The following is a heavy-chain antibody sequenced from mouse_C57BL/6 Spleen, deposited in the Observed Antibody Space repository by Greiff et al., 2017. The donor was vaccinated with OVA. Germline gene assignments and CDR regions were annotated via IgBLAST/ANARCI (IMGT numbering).Heavy chain of an antibody. CDR2: ISNGGGST. V-gene: IGHV5-12*01. CDR1: GFTFSDYY. J-gene: IGHJ3*01. D-gene: IGHD4-1*02. Sequence: EVKLVESGGGLVQPGGSLKLSCAASGFTFSDYYMYWVRQTPEKRLEWVAYISNGGGSTYYPDTVKGRFTISRDNAKNTLYLQMSRLKSEDTAMYYCARHGMPTGPVAYWGQGTLVTVSA. CDR3: ARHGMPTGPVAY.